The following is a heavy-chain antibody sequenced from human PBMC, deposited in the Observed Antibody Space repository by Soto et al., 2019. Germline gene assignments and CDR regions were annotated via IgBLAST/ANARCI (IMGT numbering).Heavy chain of an antibody. D-gene: IGHD1-7*01. CDR3: ARDSGTTAPGKPPDWFDP. V-gene: IGHV1-69*13. J-gene: IGHJ5*02. Sequence: SVKVSCKASGCTFSSYAISCVRQAPGQVLEWMGGIIPIFGTANYAQKFQGRVTITADESTSTAYMELSSLRSEDTAVYYCARDSGTTAPGKPPDWFDPWGQGTLVTVSS. CDR2: IIPIFGTA. CDR1: GCTFSSYA.